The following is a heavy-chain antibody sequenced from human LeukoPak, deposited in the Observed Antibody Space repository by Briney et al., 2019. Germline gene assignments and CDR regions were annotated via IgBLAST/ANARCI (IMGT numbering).Heavy chain of an antibody. CDR2: IYYSGST. CDR1: GGTISSGGYY. V-gene: IGHV4-31*03. CDR3: ARVGPLNWFDP. Sequence: PSETLSLTCTVSGGTISSGGYYWSWIRQHPGKGLEWIGYIYYSGSTCYNPSLKSRVTISVDTSKNQFSLKLSSVTAADTAVYYCARVGPLNWFDPWGQGTLVTVSS. J-gene: IGHJ5*02.